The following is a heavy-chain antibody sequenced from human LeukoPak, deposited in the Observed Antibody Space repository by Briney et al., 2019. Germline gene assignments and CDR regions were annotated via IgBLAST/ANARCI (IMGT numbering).Heavy chain of an antibody. CDR2: INPNSGGT. Sequence: ASVKVSCKASGYTFTGYYMHWVRQAPGQGLEWMGWINPNSGGTNYAQRFQGRATMTRDTSISTAYMELSRLRSDDTAVYYCARDLYSSGWYIMAPYYYGMDVWGQGTTVTVSS. V-gene: IGHV1-2*02. CDR3: ARDLYSSGWYIMAPYYYGMDV. D-gene: IGHD6-19*01. J-gene: IGHJ6*02. CDR1: GYTFTGYY.